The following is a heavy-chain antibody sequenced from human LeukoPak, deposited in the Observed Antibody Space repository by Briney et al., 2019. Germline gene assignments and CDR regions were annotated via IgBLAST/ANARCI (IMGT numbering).Heavy chain of an antibody. CDR1: AFTFSNYG. V-gene: IGHV3-30*02. J-gene: IGHJ4*02. CDR3: AKDSKGYSSGWDLDY. CDR2: IRYDGSDK. D-gene: IGHD6-19*01. Sequence: PGGSLRLSCATSAFTFSNYGMHWVRQAPGKGLEWVAFIRYDGSDKSYADSVKGRFTISRDNSKNTLYLQMNSLRAEDTALYYCAKDSKGYSSGWDLDYWGQGTLVTVSS.